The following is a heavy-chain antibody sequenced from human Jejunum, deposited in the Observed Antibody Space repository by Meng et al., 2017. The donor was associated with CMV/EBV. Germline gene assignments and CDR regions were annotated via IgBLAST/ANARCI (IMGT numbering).Heavy chain of an antibody. D-gene: IGHD3-3*01. CDR2: IIRFGSAL. J-gene: IGHJ6*02. Sequence: YSINWIRQPPGKGLEWISYIIRFGSALDYADSVKGRFTMSRDNAKNVVFLQMNGLRAEDTGVYYCARDNEFDFWGRWDYSGMDVWGQGTTVTVSS. CDR3: ARDNEFDFWGRWDYSGMDV. CDR1: YS. V-gene: IGHV3-11*01.